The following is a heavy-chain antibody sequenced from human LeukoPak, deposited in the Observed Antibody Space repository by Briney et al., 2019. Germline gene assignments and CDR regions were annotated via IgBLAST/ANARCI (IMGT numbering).Heavy chain of an antibody. J-gene: IGHJ4*02. CDR1: GYTFTSYG. CDR2: ISAYNGNT. CDR3: ARDGQSFWSGYYNPLDY. V-gene: IGHV1-18*01. Sequence: GASVKVSCKASGYTFTSYGISWVRQAPGQGLEWMGWISAYNGNTNYAQKLQGRVTTTTDTSTSTAYMELRSLRSDDTAVYYCARDGQSFWSGYYNPLDYWGQGTLVTVSS. D-gene: IGHD3-3*01.